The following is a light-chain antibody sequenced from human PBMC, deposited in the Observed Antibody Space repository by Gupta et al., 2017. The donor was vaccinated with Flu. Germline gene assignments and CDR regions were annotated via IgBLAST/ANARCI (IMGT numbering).Light chain of an antibody. CDR3: QQYTEWWS. J-gene: IGKJ1*01. CDR2: RAS. CDR1: QYINMN. Sequence: EIVMTQSPATLSVFPGERATLSCRASQYINMNLAWYQQRPGQSPRLIIHRASARAAGVPARFSGSGSGTDFTLTIHSLQSDDVATYYCQQYTEWWSFGQGTKVEI. V-gene: IGKV3-15*01.